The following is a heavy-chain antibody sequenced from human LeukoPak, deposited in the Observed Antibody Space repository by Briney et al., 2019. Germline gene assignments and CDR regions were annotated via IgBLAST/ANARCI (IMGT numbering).Heavy chain of an antibody. D-gene: IGHD2-2*01. CDR1: GXSSSSYW. V-gene: IGHV5-51*01. J-gene: IGHJ4*02. CDR3: ARHLSSISSCPNY. CDR2: IYPGDSRT. Sequence: GESLKISCTGSGXSSSSYWIAWVRQMPGRGLEWMGAIYPGDSRTTYSQSFQGQVTVSVDKSIKTAYLQWNSLTASDTAIYYCARHLSSISSCPNYWGQGTLVTVSS.